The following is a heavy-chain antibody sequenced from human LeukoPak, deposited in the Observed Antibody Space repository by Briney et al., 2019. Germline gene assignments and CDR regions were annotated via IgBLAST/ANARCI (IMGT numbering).Heavy chain of an antibody. Sequence: SVKVSCKASGYTFTGYYMHWVRQAPGQGLEWMGGIIPIFGTANYAQKFQGRVTITADKSTSTAYMELSSLRSEDTAVYYCARSTYYYYYYYMDVWGKGTTVTVSS. CDR2: IIPIFGTA. CDR1: GYTFTGYY. CDR3: ARSTYYYYYYYMDV. V-gene: IGHV1-69*06. J-gene: IGHJ6*03.